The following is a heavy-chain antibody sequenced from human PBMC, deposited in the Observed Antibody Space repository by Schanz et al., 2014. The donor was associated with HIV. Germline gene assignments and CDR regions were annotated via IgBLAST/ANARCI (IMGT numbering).Heavy chain of an antibody. D-gene: IGHD6-6*01. CDR1: GYTFTSNG. Sequence: QVQLVQSGAEVKKPGASVKVSCKASGYTFTSNGISWVRQAPGQGLEWMGWISPYNGNTNYGQKFQGRVTMTADISPSPAYMELRSLRSDDTAVYYCAREGRLVAGCDYWGQGTLVTVAS. CDR2: ISPYNGNT. V-gene: IGHV1-18*01. J-gene: IGHJ4*02. CDR3: AREGRLVAGCDY.